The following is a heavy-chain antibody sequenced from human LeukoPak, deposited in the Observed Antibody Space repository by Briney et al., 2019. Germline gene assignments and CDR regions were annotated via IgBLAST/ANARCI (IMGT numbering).Heavy chain of an antibody. CDR3: AKEAKYYDILIGYYRSFYYFDY. J-gene: IGHJ4*02. D-gene: IGHD3-9*01. V-gene: IGHV4-4*07. CDR2: IYISGST. CDR1: ADSITNYY. Sequence: SETLSLTCSVSADSITNYYWSWIRQPAGKGLEWIGRIYISGSTNYNPSLKSRVTISVDTSKNQFSLNLTSVTAADTAVYYCAKEAKYYDILIGYYRSFYYFDYWGQGTLVTVSS.